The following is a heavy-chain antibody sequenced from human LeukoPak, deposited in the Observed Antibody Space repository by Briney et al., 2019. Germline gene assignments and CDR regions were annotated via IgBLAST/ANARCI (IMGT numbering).Heavy chain of an antibody. V-gene: IGHV1-8*01. Sequence: ASVKVSCKASGYTFTSYDINWVRQATGQGLERMGWMNPNSGNTGYAQKFQGRVTMTRNTSISTAYMELSSLRSEDTAVYYCARPYDRYYYYYGMDVWGQGTTVTVSS. CDR3: ARPYDRYYYYYGMDV. CDR1: GYTFTSYD. J-gene: IGHJ6*02. D-gene: IGHD3-9*01. CDR2: MNPNSGNT.